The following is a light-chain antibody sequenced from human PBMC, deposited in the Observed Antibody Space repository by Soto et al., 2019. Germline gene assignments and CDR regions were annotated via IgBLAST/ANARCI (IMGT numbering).Light chain of an antibody. CDR2: SNN. J-gene: IGLJ2*01. CDR1: RSNIGSNT. Sequence: QSVLTQPPSASGTPGQTVTISCSGSRSNIGSNTVNWYQQLPGSAPKLLIYSNNQRPSGVPDRFSGSKSGTSATLAISGLQSEDEADYYCAAWDDSLNGVVFGGGTQLTVL. V-gene: IGLV1-44*01. CDR3: AAWDDSLNGVV.